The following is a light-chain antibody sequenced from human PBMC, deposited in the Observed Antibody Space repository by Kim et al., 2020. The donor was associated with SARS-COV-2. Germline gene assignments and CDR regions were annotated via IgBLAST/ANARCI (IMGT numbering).Light chain of an antibody. CDR2: YDS. CDR1: NIRSKS. V-gene: IGLV3-21*04. CDR3: QVWDSSSDHV. Sequence: SYELTQPPSVSVAPGKTARITCGGNNIRSKSVHWYQQKPGQAPVLVIYYDSDRPSGIPERFSGSNSGNTATLTISRVEAGDEADYYCQVWDSSSDHVFGT. J-gene: IGLJ1*01.